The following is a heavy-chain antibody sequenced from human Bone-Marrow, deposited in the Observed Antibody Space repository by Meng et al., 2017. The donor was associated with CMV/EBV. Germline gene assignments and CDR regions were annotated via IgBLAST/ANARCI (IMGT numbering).Heavy chain of an antibody. Sequence: GGSLRLSCAASGFSFRSYTLHWVRQAPGKGLEWVALMSYDGTNKYYADSVKGRFTISRDTSKNTLYLQMNSLRAEDTAVYYCARERGFGELTETYYYFDYWGQGPLVTVSS. CDR2: MSYDGTNK. D-gene: IGHD3-10*01. CDR3: ARERGFGELTETYYYFDY. J-gene: IGHJ4*02. CDR1: GFSFRSYT. V-gene: IGHV3-30*04.